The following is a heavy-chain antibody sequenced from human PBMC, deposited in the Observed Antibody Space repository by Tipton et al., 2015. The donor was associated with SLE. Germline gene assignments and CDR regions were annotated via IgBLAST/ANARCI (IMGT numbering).Heavy chain of an antibody. CDR3: ATDLPGEPDFDH. J-gene: IGHJ4*02. D-gene: IGHD1-14*01. Sequence: SLRLSCTASGFTFDDKGMHWVRQAPGKGLEWVSYIDRGGASALYADSVRGRFTISRDNTKNSLYLQMHSLRVEDTAIYYCATDLPGEPDFDHWGQGTLVTVSS. CDR1: GFTFDDKG. CDR2: IDRGGASA. V-gene: IGHV3-48*03.